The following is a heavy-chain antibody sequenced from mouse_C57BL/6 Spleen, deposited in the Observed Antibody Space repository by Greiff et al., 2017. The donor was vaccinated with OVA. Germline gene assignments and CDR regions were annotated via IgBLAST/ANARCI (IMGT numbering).Heavy chain of an antibody. CDR1: GYTFTSYW. J-gene: IGHJ2*01. Sequence: QVQLKQPGAELVMPGASVKLSCKASGYTFTSYWMHWVKQRPGQGLEWIGEIDPSDSYTNYNQKFKGKSTLTVDKSSSTAYMQLSSLTSEDSAVYYCASLTGTDYFDYWGQGTTLTVSS. D-gene: IGHD4-1*01. V-gene: IGHV1-69*01. CDR3: ASLTGTDYFDY. CDR2: IDPSDSYT.